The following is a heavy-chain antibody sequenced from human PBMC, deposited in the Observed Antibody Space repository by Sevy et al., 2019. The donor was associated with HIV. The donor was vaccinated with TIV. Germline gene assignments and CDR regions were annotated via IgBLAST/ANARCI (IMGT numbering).Heavy chain of an antibody. CDR1: GGSISSYY. V-gene: IGHV4-59*01. CDR3: ARGGSGNSYYYYMDV. Sequence: SDTLSLTCTVSGGSISSYYWSWIRQPPGKGLEWIGYIYYSGSTNYNPSLKSRVTISVDTSKNQFSLKLSSVTAADTAVYYCARGGSGNSYYYYMDVWGKGTTVTVSS. J-gene: IGHJ6*03. CDR2: IYYSGST.